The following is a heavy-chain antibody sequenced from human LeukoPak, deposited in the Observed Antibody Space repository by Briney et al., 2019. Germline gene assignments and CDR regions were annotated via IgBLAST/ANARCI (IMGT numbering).Heavy chain of an antibody. V-gene: IGHV1-2*02. Sequence: ASVKVSCKASGYTFTGYYMHWVRQAPGQGLEWMGWINPNSGGTNYAQKFQGRVTMTRDTSISTAYMELSSLRSEDTAVYYCARDLSSVEGYFVYWGQGTLVTVSS. D-gene: IGHD2-15*01. CDR2: INPNSGGT. J-gene: IGHJ4*02. CDR3: ARDLSSVEGYFVY. CDR1: GYTFTGYY.